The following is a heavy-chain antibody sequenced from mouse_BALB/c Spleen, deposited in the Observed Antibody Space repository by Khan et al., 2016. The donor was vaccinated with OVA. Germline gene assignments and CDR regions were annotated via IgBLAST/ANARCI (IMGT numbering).Heavy chain of an antibody. CDR1: GYTFTSYW. Sequence: QVQLQQSGAELVKAGASVKMSCKASGYTFTSYWMHWVKQRLGQGLEWFGEINPSNGRTYYNEKFKSKATLTVDKSSSTAYMLLSSPTFEDSAVYYCARIKKMVATYFDYWGQGTTLTVSS. J-gene: IGHJ2*01. D-gene: IGHD1-1*02. V-gene: IGHV1S81*02. CDR3: ARIKKMVATYFDY. CDR2: INPSNGRT.